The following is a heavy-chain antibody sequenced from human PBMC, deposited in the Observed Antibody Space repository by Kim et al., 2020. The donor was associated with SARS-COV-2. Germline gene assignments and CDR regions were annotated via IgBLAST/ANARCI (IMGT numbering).Heavy chain of an antibody. D-gene: IGHD3-10*01. J-gene: IGHJ4*02. CDR2: IRSKANSYAT. CDR3: TRRYYGSGSHPRQRSAGDFDY. V-gene: IGHV3-73*01. CDR1: GFTFSGSA. Sequence: GGSLRLSCAASGFTFSGSAMHWVRQASGKGLEWVGRIRSKANSYATASAASVKGRFTISRDDSKNTAYLQMNSLKTEDTAVYYCTRRYYGSGSHPRQRSAGDFDYWGQGTLVTVSS.